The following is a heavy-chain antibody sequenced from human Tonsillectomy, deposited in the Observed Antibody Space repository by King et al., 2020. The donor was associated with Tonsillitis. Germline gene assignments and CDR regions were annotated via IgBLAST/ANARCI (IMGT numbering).Heavy chain of an antibody. J-gene: IGHJ4*02. CDR2: ILYEGSNK. Sequence: VQLVESGGGMVQPGRSLRLSCAASGFTFSNYPMHWVRQAPGKGMEWVAAILYEGSNKDYADSVKGRFTISRDNYKNTLFLQMNSLRAADTAVYYCARGRGCYYLDYWGQGTLVTVSS. CDR1: GFTFSNYP. CDR3: ARGRGCYYLDY. V-gene: IGHV3-30-3*01. D-gene: IGHD3-10*01.